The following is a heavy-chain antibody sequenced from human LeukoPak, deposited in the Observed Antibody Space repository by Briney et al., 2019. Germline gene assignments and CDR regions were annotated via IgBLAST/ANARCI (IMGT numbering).Heavy chain of an antibody. V-gene: IGHV1-69*01. Sequence: SVKVSCKASGGTFSSYAISWVRQAPGQGLEWMGGITPIFGSANYAQRFQGRVTITADESTSTVYMELSSLRSEDTAVYYCARDYVRNTSFYFDYWGQGTLVTVSS. J-gene: IGHJ4*02. CDR3: ARDYVRNTSFYFDY. CDR2: ITPIFGSA. D-gene: IGHD3-16*02. CDR1: GGTFSSYA.